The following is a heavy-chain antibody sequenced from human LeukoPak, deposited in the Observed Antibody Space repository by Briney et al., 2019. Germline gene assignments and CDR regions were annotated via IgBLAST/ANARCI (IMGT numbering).Heavy chain of an antibody. CDR2: ISSSSDCI. CDR1: GFTFSSYS. V-gene: IGHV3-21*01. Sequence: KTGGSLRLSCAASGFTFSSYSMNWVRQAPGKGLEWVSSISSSSDCIYYADSLKGRFTISRDNAKNSLYLQMNSLRAEDTAVYYSAREEGGAGLYGFDIWGQGAMVTVSS. J-gene: IGHJ3*02. D-gene: IGHD1-26*01. CDR3: AREEGGAGLYGFDI.